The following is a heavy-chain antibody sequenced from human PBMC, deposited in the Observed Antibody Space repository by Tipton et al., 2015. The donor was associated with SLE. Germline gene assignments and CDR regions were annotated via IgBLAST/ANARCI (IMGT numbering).Heavy chain of an antibody. J-gene: IGHJ3*02. CDR2: IGTAGDT. CDR3: ARENSSSWYAFDI. Sequence: SLRLSCAASGFTFSSYDMHWVRQATGKGLECVSPIGTAGDTYYPGSVKGRFTISRENAKNSLYLQMNSLRAGDTAVYNCARENSSSWYAFDIWGQGTMFTVPS. CDR1: GFTFSSYD. V-gene: IGHV3-13*01. D-gene: IGHD6-13*01.